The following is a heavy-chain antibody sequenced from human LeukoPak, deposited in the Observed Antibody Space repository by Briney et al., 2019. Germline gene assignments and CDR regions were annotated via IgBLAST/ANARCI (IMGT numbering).Heavy chain of an antibody. J-gene: IGHJ4*02. CDR3: AKGSSSSRPYYFDY. V-gene: IGHV3-48*01. CDR1: GFTFSSYS. Sequence: GGSLRLSCAASGFTFSSYSMNWVRQAPGKGLEWVSYISSSSSTIYYADSVKGRFTISRDNSKNTLYLQMNSLRAEDTAVYYCAKGSSSSRPYYFDYWGQGTLVTVSS. D-gene: IGHD2-2*01. CDR2: ISSSSSTI.